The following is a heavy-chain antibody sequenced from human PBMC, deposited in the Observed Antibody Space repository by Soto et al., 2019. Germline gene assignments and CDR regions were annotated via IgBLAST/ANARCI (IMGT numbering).Heavy chain of an antibody. CDR3: ARSYSSSSEYFQH. J-gene: IGHJ1*01. D-gene: IGHD6-6*01. Sequence: QVQLQESGPGLVKPSETLSLTCTVSGGSISSYYWSWIRQPPGKGLEWIGYIYYSGSTNYNPSLKSRVTISVDTSKNQFSLKLSSVTAADTAVYYCARSYSSSSEYFQHWGQGTLVTVSS. CDR1: GGSISSYY. CDR2: IYYSGST. V-gene: IGHV4-59*01.